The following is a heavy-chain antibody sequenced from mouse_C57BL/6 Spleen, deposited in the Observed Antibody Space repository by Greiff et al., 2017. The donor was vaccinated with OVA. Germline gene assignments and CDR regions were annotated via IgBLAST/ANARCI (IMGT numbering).Heavy chain of an antibody. D-gene: IGHD2-5*01. CDR2: IYPGSGNT. J-gene: IGHJ4*01. CDR1: GYTFTDYY. V-gene: IGHV1-76*01. CDR3: ARGAYYSNFYAMDY. Sequence: VQLQQSGAELVRPGASVKLSCKASGYTFTDYYINWVKQRPGQGLEWIARIYPGSGNTYYNEKFKGKATLTAEKSSSTAYMQLSSLTSEDSAVYFCARGAYYSNFYAMDYWGQGTSVTVSS.